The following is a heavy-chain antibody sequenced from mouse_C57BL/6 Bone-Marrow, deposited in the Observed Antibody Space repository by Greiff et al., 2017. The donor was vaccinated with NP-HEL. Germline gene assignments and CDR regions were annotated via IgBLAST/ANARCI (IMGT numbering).Heavy chain of an antibody. CDR3: TRWGWLLRWFAY. V-gene: IGHV1-15*01. J-gene: IGHJ3*01. D-gene: IGHD2-3*01. CDR2: IDPETGGT. Sequence: VQLQQSGAELVRPGASVTLSCKASGYTFTDYEMHWVKQTPVHGLEWIGAIDPETGGTAYNQKFKGTAILTADKSSSTAYMELRSLTSEDSAVYYCTRWGWLLRWFAYWGQGTLVTVSA. CDR1: GYTFTDYE.